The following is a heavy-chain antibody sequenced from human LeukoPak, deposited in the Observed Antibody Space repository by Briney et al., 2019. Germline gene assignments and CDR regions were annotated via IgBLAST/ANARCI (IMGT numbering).Heavy chain of an antibody. J-gene: IGHJ4*02. CDR1: GGSISSYY. CDR3: ASLYSGSYDTGSFDYFNY. D-gene: IGHD1-26*01. CDR2: IYYSGST. V-gene: IGHV4-59*01. Sequence: SETLSLTCTVSGGSISSYYWSWIRQPPGKGLEWIGYIYYSGSTNYNPSLKSRVTISVDTSKNQFSLKLSSVTAADTAVYYCASLYSGSYDTGSFDYFNYWGQGTLVTVSS.